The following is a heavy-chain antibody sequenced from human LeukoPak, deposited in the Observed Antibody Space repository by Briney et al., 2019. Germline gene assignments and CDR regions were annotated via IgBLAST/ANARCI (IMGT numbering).Heavy chain of an antibody. V-gene: IGHV1-8*01. CDR2: MNPNSGNT. CDR3: ARGLGLVRGVIITSFDY. CDR1: XXXFTSYD. Sequence: KXXXXXFTSYDINWVRQATGQGLEWMGWMNPNSGNTGYAQKFQGRVTMTRNTSISTAYMELSSLRSEDTAVYYCARGLGLVRGVIITSFDYWGQGTLVTVSS. J-gene: IGHJ4*02. D-gene: IGHD3-10*01.